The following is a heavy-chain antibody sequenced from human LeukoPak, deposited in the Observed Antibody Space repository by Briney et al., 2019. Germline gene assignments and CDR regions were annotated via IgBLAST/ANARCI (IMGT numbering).Heavy chain of an antibody. V-gene: IGHV3-74*01. J-gene: IGHJ4*02. CDR1: GLTFNTNW. CDR3: ARGMSGSSCLDY. D-gene: IGHD1-26*01. Sequence: GGSLRLSCVVSGLTFNTNWMHWVRQAPGKGLVWVSRISGDGSVTDYADSVKGRFIISRDNAKNTLYLQINSLRDEDTAMYFCARGMSGSSCLDYWGQGTPVTVSS. CDR2: ISGDGSVT.